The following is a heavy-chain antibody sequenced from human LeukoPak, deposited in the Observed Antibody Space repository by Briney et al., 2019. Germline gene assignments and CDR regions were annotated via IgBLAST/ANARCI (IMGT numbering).Heavy chain of an antibody. V-gene: IGHV3-30*18. CDR2: ISYDGSNK. D-gene: IGHD1-1*01. Sequence: GRSLRLSCAASGFTFSSYGMHWVRQAPGKGLEWVAVISYDGSNKYYADSVKGRFTISRDNSKNTLYLQMNSLRAEDTAVYYCAKGGNDPGHHFDYWGQGTLVTVSS. J-gene: IGHJ4*02. CDR1: GFTFSSYG. CDR3: AKGGNDPGHHFDY.